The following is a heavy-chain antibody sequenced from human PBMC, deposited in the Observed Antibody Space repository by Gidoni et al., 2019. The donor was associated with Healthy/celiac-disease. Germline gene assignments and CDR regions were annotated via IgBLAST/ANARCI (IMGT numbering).Heavy chain of an antibody. CDR1: GYTFTGYY. D-gene: IGHD3-22*01. CDR3: ARDWDYDSSGGNAFDI. CDR2: INPISGGT. V-gene: IGHV1-2*02. Sequence: QVQLVQSGAEVKKAGASVKVSCKASGYTFTGYYMHWVRQAPGQGLEWMGWINPISGGTNYAQKFQGRVTMTRDTSISTAYMGLSRLRSDDTAGYYCARDWDYDSSGGNAFDIWGQGTMVTVSS. J-gene: IGHJ3*02.